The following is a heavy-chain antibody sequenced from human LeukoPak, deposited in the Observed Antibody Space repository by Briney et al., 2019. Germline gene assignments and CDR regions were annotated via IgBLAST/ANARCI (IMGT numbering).Heavy chain of an antibody. V-gene: IGHV1-18*01. Sequence: ASVKVSCKASGYTFTSYGISWVRQAPGQGLEWMEWISAYNGNTNYAQKLQGRVTMTTDTSTSTAYMELRSLRSDDTAVYYCARGLYQYCSSTSCYGGYYYYYYMDVWGKGTTVTVSS. CDR3: ARGLYQYCSSTSCYGGYYYYYYMDV. J-gene: IGHJ6*03. CDR2: ISAYNGNT. CDR1: GYTFTSYG. D-gene: IGHD2-2*01.